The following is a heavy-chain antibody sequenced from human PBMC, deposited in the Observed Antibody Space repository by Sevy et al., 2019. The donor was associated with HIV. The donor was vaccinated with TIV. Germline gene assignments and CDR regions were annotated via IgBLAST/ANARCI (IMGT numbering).Heavy chain of an antibody. CDR2: LNDDAKER. D-gene: IGHD2-21*01. CDR1: GFIFSKSW. V-gene: IGHV3-7*01. Sequence: GGSLRLSCAASGFIFSKSWMAWVRQAPGKGLGWVASLNDDAKERYYVDSVKGRFTIARDNARNSLSLQMKSLTAEDTAVYYCARDAGFHKFDYWGQGALVTVSS. CDR3: ARDAGFHKFDY. J-gene: IGHJ4*02.